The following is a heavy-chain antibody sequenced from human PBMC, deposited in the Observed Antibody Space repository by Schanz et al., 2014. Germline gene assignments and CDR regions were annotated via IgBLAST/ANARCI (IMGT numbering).Heavy chain of an antibody. Sequence: QVQLVESGGGVVQPGRSLRLSCAASGITLSGYGLHWVRQAPGKGLEWVGFISYDGSNKYYADSVKGRFTISRDNSKNTLYLQMNSLRSDDAAVYYCARAQGVIRLYYGVDVWGQGTTVTVSS. J-gene: IGHJ6*02. V-gene: IGHV3-30*03. D-gene: IGHD3-10*01. CDR2: ISYDGSNK. CDR3: ARAQGVIRLYYGVDV. CDR1: GITLSGYG.